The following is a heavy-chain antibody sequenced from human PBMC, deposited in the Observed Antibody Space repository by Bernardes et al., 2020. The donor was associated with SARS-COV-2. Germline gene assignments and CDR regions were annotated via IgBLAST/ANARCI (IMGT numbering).Heavy chain of an antibody. CDR1: GFTVSSNY. CDR2: IYSGGST. CDR3: STQYNWNRGFDY. Sequence: GGSLRLSCAASGFTVSSNYMSWVRQAPGKGLEWVSVIYSGGSTYYADSVKGRFTISRDNSKNTLYLQMNSLRAEDTAVYYCSTQYNWNRGFDYWGQGTLVTVSS. D-gene: IGHD1-20*01. J-gene: IGHJ4*02. V-gene: IGHV3-53*01.